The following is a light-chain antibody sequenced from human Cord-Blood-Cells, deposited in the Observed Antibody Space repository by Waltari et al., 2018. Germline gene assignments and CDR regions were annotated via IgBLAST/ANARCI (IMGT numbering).Light chain of an antibody. Sequence: EIVLTQSPGTLSLSPGERATLSCRASQSVSSSYLAWYQQKPGQAPRLLIYGASSRATAIPDRVSGSGSGTDFTLTISRLEPEDFAVYYCQQYGSSPRTFGQGTKVEIK. CDR2: GAS. CDR1: QSVSSSY. J-gene: IGKJ1*01. V-gene: IGKV3-20*01. CDR3: QQYGSSPRT.